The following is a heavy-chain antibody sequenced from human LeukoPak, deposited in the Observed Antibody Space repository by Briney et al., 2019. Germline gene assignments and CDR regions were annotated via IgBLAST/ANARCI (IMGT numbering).Heavy chain of an antibody. CDR1: GFTFSRYA. CDR3: AKEGHSYGYYY. CDR2: IIGSGAST. Sequence: PGGSLRLSCAVSGFTFSRYAMSWVRQAPGKGVEWVSDIIGSGASTYYPPSVKRRFPISRDNSKTTLYLQINILRAEDTAVYYCAKEGHSYGYYYWGQGTLVTVSS. J-gene: IGHJ4*02. D-gene: IGHD5-18*01. V-gene: IGHV3-23*01.